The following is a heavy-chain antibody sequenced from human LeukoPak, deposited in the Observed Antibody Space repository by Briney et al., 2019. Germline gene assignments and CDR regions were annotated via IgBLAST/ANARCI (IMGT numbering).Heavy chain of an antibody. J-gene: IGHJ5*02. CDR3: ARRAGGHDFWSGYYTFADWFDP. CDR2: MNPNSGNT. D-gene: IGHD3-3*01. Sequence: ASVKVSCKASGYTFTSYDINWVRQATGQGLEWMGWMNPNSGNTGYAQKFQGRVTMTRNTSISTAYMALSSLRSEDTAVYYCARRAGGHDFWSGYYTFADWFDPWGQGTLVTVSS. CDR1: GYTFTSYD. V-gene: IGHV1-8*01.